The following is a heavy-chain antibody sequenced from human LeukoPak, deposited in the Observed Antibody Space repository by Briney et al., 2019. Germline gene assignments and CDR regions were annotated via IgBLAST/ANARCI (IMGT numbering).Heavy chain of an antibody. D-gene: IGHD3-10*01. CDR2: ISYDGSNK. Sequence: PGRSLRLSCAASGFTFSSYGMHWVRQAPGKGLEWVAVISYDGSNKYYADSVKGRFTISRDNSKNTLYLQMNSLRAEDTALYYCARDPVRRDSYWGQGTLVTVSS. CDR3: ARDPVRRDSY. V-gene: IGHV3-30*03. J-gene: IGHJ4*02. CDR1: GFTFSSYG.